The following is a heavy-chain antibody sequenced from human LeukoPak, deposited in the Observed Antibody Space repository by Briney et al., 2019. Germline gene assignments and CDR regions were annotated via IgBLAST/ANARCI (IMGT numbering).Heavy chain of an antibody. J-gene: IGHJ4*02. D-gene: IGHD3-10*01. CDR1: GFTVSSNY. V-gene: IGHV3-66*01. Sequence: PGGSLRLSCAASGFTVSSNYMSWVRQAPGKGLEWVSVIYSGDSTYYADSVKGRFTISRDNSKNTLYLQMNSLRAEDTAVYYCARVRLPVLLWFGEFDYWGQGTLVTVSS. CDR3: ARVRLPVLLWFGEFDY. CDR2: IYSGDST.